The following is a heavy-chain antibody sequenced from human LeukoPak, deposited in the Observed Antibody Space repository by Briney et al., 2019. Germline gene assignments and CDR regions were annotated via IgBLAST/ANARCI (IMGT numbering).Heavy chain of an antibody. CDR2: INHSGST. Sequence: SETLSLTCAVYGGSFSGYYWSWIRQPPGKGLEWIGEINHSGSTNYNPSLKSRVTISVDTSKNQFSLKLSSVTAADTAVYYCARGRAWFGEGVNFDYWGQGTLVTVSP. CDR1: GGSFSGYY. V-gene: IGHV4-34*01. J-gene: IGHJ4*02. CDR3: ARGRAWFGEGVNFDY. D-gene: IGHD3-10*01.